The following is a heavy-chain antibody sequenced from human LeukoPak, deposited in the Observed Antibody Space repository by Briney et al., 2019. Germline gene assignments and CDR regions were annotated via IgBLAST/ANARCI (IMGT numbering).Heavy chain of an antibody. J-gene: IGHJ4*02. CDR1: GGSISSGSYY. CDR2: IYTSGST. V-gene: IGHV4-61*02. D-gene: IGHD5-24*01. Sequence: PSETLSLTCTVSGGSISSGSYYWSWIRQPAGKGLEWIGRIYTSGSTNYNPSLKSRVTISVDTSKNQFSLKLSSVIAADTAVYYCAREGMATIIYWGQGTLVTVSS. CDR3: AREGMATIIY.